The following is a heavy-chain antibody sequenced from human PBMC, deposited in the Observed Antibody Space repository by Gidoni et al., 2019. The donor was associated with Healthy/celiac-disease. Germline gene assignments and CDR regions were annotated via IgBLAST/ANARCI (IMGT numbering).Heavy chain of an antibody. J-gene: IGHJ6*02. D-gene: IGHD2-15*01. CDR3: ARTQALGGGGTGYCSGGSCYLPHGYYYYYGMDV. CDR1: GFSLSNASMG. Sequence: QVTLKESGPVLVKPTETLTLTCTVSGFSLSNASMGVSWIRQPPGKALEWLAHIFSNDEKSYSPSRKSRLTISKDTSKSQVVLTMTNMDPVDTATYYCARTQALGGGGTGYCSGGSCYLPHGYYYYYGMDVWGQGTTVTVSS. V-gene: IGHV2-26*01. CDR2: IFSNDEK.